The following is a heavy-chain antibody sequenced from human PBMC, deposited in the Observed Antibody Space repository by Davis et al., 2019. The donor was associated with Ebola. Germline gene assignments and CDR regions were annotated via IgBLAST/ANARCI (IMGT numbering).Heavy chain of an antibody. J-gene: IGHJ4*02. V-gene: IGHV3-11*01. CDR3: TRHDHHFWSGSFDY. CDR1: GFTFSDHY. CDR2: ISTSGNSI. D-gene: IGHD3-3*02. Sequence: SPKIPCTASGFTFSDHYMSWIRQAPGKGLEWVAHISTSGNSIYYADSVKGRFTISRDNAKNSLYLQMNSLRAEDTAVYYCTRHDHHFWSGSFDYWGQGTLVTVSS.